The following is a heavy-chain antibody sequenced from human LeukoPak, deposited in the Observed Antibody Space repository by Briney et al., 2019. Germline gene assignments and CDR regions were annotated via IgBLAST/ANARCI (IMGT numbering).Heavy chain of an antibody. J-gene: IGHJ4*02. D-gene: IGHD2-21*02. Sequence: SGGSLRLSCAASGFTFSSYAMSWVRQAPGKGLEWVSAISGSGGSTYYADSVKGRFTISRDNAKNVLYLQMNRLRDGDTAVYYCARDSDWAFDNWGQGTLVTVSS. CDR1: GFTFSSYA. V-gene: IGHV3-23*01. CDR2: ISGSGGST. CDR3: ARDSDWAFDN.